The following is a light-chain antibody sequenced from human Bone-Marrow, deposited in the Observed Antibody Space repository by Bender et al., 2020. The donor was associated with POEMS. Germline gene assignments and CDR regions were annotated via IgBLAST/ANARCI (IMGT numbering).Light chain of an antibody. J-gene: IGLJ3*02. CDR2: EVK. V-gene: IGLV2-23*02. CDR3: YSYAGDNILM. CDR1: NSDVGGYNH. Sequence: QSALTQPASVSGSPGQSITISCTGTNSDVGGYNHVSWYQQHPGKAPKLLIFEVKKWPSEVSNRLYASKSGKTASLTISGLRTEDEGDYYCYSYAGDNILMFGGG.